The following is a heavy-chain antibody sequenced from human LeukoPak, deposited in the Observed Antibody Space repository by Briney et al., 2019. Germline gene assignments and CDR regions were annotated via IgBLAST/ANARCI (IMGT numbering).Heavy chain of an antibody. J-gene: IGHJ2*01. Sequence: GESLKISCKGSGYSFTSYWIGWVRQMPGKGLERMGIIYPGDSDTRYSPSFQGHVTISADKSISTAYLQWSSLKASDTAMYYCARPRSEVAGTNYWYFDLWGRGTLVTVSS. V-gene: IGHV5-51*01. CDR3: ARPRSEVAGTNYWYFDL. CDR2: IYPGDSDT. CDR1: GYSFTSYW. D-gene: IGHD6-19*01.